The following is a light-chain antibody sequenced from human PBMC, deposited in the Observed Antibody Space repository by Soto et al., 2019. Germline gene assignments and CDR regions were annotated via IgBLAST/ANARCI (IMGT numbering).Light chain of an antibody. V-gene: IGKV3-15*01. CDR1: QSVSTN. CDR3: QQYNSWPLT. J-gene: IGKJ4*01. CDR2: DAS. Sequence: ETVMTQSPATLSVSPGERATLSCRASQSVSTNLAWYQQKPGQTPRLLIYDASNRATSGPANFSGSGSGTEFTLTIGSLQYEDFAVYYCQQYNSWPLTFGGGTKVEIK.